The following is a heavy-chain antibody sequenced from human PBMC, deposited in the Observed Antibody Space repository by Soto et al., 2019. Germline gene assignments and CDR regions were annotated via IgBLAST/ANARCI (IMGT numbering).Heavy chain of an antibody. CDR3: SRDPSIVLVPAATYYYYYYGVDV. Sequence: EVQLVESGGGLVQPGGSLRLSCAASGFTFSSYWMSWVRQAPGKGLEWVANIKQDGSEKYYVDSVKGRFTISGDNAKKSLYLQMNSARAEDTSVYYCSRDPSIVLVPAATYYYYYYGVDVWGQGTTVTVSS. CDR2: IKQDGSEK. D-gene: IGHD2-2*01. J-gene: IGHJ6*02. V-gene: IGHV3-7*01. CDR1: GFTFSSYW.